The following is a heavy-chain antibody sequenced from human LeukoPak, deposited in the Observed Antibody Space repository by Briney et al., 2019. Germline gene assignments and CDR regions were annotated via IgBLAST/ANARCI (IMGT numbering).Heavy chain of an antibody. Sequence: GRSLRLSCAASGFTFSRYGMHWVRQAPGKGLEWVAVISYDGSNKYYADSVKGRFTISRDNSKNTLYLQMNSLRVEDTAVYYCAKDPRLYDSSGYFPDWGQGTLVTVSS. CDR2: ISYDGSNK. J-gene: IGHJ4*02. V-gene: IGHV3-30*18. D-gene: IGHD3-22*01. CDR1: GFTFSRYG. CDR3: AKDPRLYDSSGYFPD.